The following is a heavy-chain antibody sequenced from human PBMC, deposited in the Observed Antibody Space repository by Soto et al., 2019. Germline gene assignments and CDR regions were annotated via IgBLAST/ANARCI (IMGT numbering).Heavy chain of an antibody. V-gene: IGHV3-23*01. CDR3: AKASGWFGEFDY. D-gene: IGHD3-10*01. CDR2: VSGSGGNT. J-gene: IGHJ4*02. Sequence: PGGSLRLSCAASGFTFSTYAMAWVRQAPGKGLEWVSGVSGSGGNTYYADSVKGRFTISRDNSKNTLSLQMNSLRAEDTAVYYCAKASGWFGEFDYWGQGTLVTVSS. CDR1: GFTFSTYA.